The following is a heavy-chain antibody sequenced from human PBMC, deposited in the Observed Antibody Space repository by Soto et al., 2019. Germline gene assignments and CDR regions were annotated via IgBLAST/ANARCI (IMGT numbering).Heavy chain of an antibody. CDR1: GYRINNYW. V-gene: IGHV5-51*01. J-gene: IGHJ4*02. D-gene: IGHD2-8*02. CDR3: ATPCVFPGPREGFEY. Sequence: GESLKISCRVSGYRINNYWIGSVRQMAGKGLAWMGLVYSSDSQTIFIPSFHGQVTISVDQSISTAVLHWSSLKAPDPAIHYCATPCVFPGPREGFEYWGQGTLVTVSS. CDR2: VYSSDSQT.